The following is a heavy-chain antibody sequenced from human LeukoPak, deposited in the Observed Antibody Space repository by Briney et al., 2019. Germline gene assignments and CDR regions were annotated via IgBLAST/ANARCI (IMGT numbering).Heavy chain of an antibody. D-gene: IGHD3-22*01. CDR1: GFTFSNYG. V-gene: IGHV3-30*18. CDR2: ISYDGSNK. J-gene: IGHJ4*02. CDR3: AKDRYDSSEGWIDY. Sequence: GGSLRLSCVASGFTFSNYGMHWVRQAPGKGLEWVAVISYDGSNKCYADSVKGRFTISRDNSKNTLYLQMNSLRAEDTAVYYCAKDRYDSSEGWIDYWGQGTLVTVSS.